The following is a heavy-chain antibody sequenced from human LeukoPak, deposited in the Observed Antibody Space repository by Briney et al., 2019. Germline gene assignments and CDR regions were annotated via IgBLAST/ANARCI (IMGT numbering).Heavy chain of an antibody. V-gene: IGHV4-59*01. J-gene: IGHJ3*02. CDR2: IYYSGST. CDR1: GGSISSYY. Sequence: SETLSLTCTVSGGSISSYYWSWIRQPPGKGLEWIGYIYYSGSTNYNPSLKSRVTISVDTSKNQFTLKLSSVTAADTAVYYCARGHDIWSGYSFSVAFDIWGQGTLVTVSS. D-gene: IGHD3-3*01. CDR3: ARGHDIWSGYSFSVAFDI.